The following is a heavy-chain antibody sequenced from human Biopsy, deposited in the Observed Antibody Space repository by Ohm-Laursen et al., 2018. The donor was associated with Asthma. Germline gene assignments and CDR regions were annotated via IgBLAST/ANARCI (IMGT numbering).Heavy chain of an antibody. CDR1: GFAVSRDH. Sequence: LTCAASGFAVSRDHMFWVRQAPGKGLEWVSVIYSGGTSHTADSVRGRFTISRDYSKNTLYLQMHSLRAEDTAVYYCARGDSSNWSHYYFDYWGQGTLVTVSS. CDR3: ARGDSSNWSHYYFDY. J-gene: IGHJ4*02. CDR2: IYSGGTS. V-gene: IGHV3-53*01. D-gene: IGHD3-22*01.